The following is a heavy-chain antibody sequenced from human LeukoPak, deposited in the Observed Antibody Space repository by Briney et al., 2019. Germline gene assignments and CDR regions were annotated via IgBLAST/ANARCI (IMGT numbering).Heavy chain of an antibody. CDR3: ARHAGAYEYYSSGWYQGVYFDY. Sequence: PETLSLTCTLAGGSISSSSYYWGWTRQPPGKGLEWIGSIYYSGSTYYNPSLKSRVTISVDTSKNHFSLKLSSVTAADTAVYYCARHAGAYEYYSSGWYQGVYFDYWGQGTLVTVSS. CDR2: IYYSGST. D-gene: IGHD6-19*01. CDR1: GGSISSSSYY. J-gene: IGHJ4*02. V-gene: IGHV4-39*01.